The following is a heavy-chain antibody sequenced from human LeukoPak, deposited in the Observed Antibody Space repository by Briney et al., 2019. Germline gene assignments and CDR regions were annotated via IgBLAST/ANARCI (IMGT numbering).Heavy chain of an antibody. J-gene: IGHJ4*02. CDR3: ARDLSLDY. Sequence: SETLSLTCTVSGGSVSSGSYYWSWIRQPPGKGLEWIGYIYYSGSTNYNPSLKSRVIISVDTSKNQFSLKLSSVTAADTAVYYCARDLSLDYWGQGTLVTVSS. CDR1: GGSVSSGSYY. V-gene: IGHV4-61*01. CDR2: IYYSGST.